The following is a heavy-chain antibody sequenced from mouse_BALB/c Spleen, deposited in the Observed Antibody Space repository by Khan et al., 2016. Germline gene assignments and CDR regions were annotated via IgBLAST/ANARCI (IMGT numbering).Heavy chain of an antibody. D-gene: IGHD2-12*01. V-gene: IGHV1S137*01. J-gene: IGHJ4*01. Sequence: QVQLQQSGAELVRPGVSVKISCKGSGYTFTDYAMHWVKQSHAKSLEWIGVISTYYGATSYNPKFEGKATMTVDKSSSTAYMELARLKSEDSAIYYCAREGLNDDYAMDYWGQGTSVTVSS. CDR3: AREGLNDDYAMDY. CDR2: ISTYYGAT. CDR1: GYTFTDYA.